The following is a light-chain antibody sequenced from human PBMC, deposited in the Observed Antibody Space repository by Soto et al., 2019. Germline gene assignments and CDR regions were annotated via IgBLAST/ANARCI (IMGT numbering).Light chain of an antibody. V-gene: IGLV2-14*03. CDR1: SSDIGAYNW. CDR2: DVS. Sequence: SVLPQPASVSVSPGQSIAISCTGTSSDIGAYNWVSWYQQHPGKAPKLMIYDVSYRPSGVSNRFSGSISGNTASLTISGLQAEDEAVYYCSSYTRSDTYVFGSGTKVTVL. J-gene: IGLJ1*01. CDR3: SSYTRSDTYV.